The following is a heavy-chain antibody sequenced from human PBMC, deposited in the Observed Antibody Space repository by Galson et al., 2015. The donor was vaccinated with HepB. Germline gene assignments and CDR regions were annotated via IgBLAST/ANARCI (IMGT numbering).Heavy chain of an antibody. V-gene: IGHV3-30*04. CDR1: GFTFSHYA. CDR2: ISYDGSNK. CDR3: AKNGITFGYTTGWYDS. Sequence: SLRLSCAASGFTFSHYAMHWVRQTPDKGLEWVALISYDGSNKYYADSVKGRFSISRDNSKSTLYLQMDSLRTEDTAVYYCAKNGITFGYTTGWYDSWGQGTLVTVSS. D-gene: IGHD3-10*01. J-gene: IGHJ5*01.